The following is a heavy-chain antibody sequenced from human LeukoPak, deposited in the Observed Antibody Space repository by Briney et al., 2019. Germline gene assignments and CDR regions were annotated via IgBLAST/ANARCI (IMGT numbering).Heavy chain of an antibody. Sequence: PSETLSLTCAVYGGSFSGYYWSWIRQPPGEGLEWIGEINHSGSTNYNPSLKGRVTISVDTSKNQFSLKLSSVTAADTAVYYCARLTYYYGMDVWGQGTTVTVSS. CDR2: INHSGST. CDR3: ARLTYYYGMDV. CDR1: GGSFSGYY. J-gene: IGHJ6*02. V-gene: IGHV4-34*01.